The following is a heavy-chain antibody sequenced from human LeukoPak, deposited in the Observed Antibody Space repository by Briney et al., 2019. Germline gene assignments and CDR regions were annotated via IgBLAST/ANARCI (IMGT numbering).Heavy chain of an antibody. J-gene: IGHJ4*02. CDR3: AREVGEYQLLPLHFDY. CDR1: GFTFSSYG. D-gene: IGHD2-2*01. Sequence: GRSLRLSCAASGFTFSSYGMHWVRQAPGKGLEWVAVIWYDGSNKYYADSVKGRFTISRDNAKNSLYLQMNSLRAEDTAVYYCAREVGEYQLLPLHFDYWGQGTLVTVSS. CDR2: IWYDGSNK. V-gene: IGHV3-33*01.